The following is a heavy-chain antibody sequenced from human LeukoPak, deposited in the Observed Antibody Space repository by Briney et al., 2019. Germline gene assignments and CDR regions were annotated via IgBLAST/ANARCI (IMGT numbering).Heavy chain of an antibody. Sequence: PSETLSLTCTVSGFSISSGTNWWSWIRPPAGKGLEWVGRMYTGRSNNSNPSIKSRVTLSVNSSKNQFSQMLSFVTAEATAVYYCARDMPHYYDSSEDYFYYYYMDVWGKGTTVTVCS. J-gene: IGHJ6*03. V-gene: IGHV4-61*02. CDR2: MYTGRSN. CDR3: ARDMPHYYDSSEDYFYYYYMDV. CDR1: GFSISSGTNW. D-gene: IGHD3-22*01.